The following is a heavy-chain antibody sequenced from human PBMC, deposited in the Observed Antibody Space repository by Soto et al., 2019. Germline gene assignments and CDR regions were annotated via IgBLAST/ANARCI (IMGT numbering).Heavy chain of an antibody. Sequence: SETLSLTCTVSGDSVSSGSYFWSWLRQPPGKGLEWIGYIYFSGSTNYNPSLESRVTISVDTSKNQFSLKLNSVTAADTAVYYCAKGALGYCSSTRCYTLAFDVWGQGTLVTVSS. D-gene: IGHD2-2*02. J-gene: IGHJ3*01. V-gene: IGHV4-61*01. CDR3: AKGALGYCSSTRCYTLAFDV. CDR1: GDSVSSGSYF. CDR2: IYFSGST.